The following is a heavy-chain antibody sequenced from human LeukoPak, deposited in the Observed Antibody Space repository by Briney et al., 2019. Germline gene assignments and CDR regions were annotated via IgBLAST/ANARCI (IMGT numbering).Heavy chain of an antibody. CDR1: GYTFTSYA. V-gene: IGHV7-4-1*02. D-gene: IGHD5-18*01. Sequence: GASVKVSCKASGYTFTSYAMNWMRQAPGQGLEWMGWINTNTGNPTYAQGFTGRFVFSLDTSVSTAYLQISSLKAEDTAVYYCAREPPIEVTLDAFDIWGQGTMVTVSS. CDR3: AREPPIEVTLDAFDI. CDR2: INTNTGNP. J-gene: IGHJ3*02.